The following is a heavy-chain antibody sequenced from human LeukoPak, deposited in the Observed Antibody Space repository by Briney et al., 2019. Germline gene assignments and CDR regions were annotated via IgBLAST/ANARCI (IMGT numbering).Heavy chain of an antibody. CDR1: GGSISSSSYY. Sequence: SETLSLTCTVSGGSISSSSYYWGWVRQPPGKGLEWIGSIYYSGSTYYNPSLKSRATISVDTSKNQFSLKLSSVTAADTAVYYCARDIRYSSGYYVPVYWGQGTLVTVSS. CDR3: ARDIRYSSGYYVPVY. J-gene: IGHJ4*02. D-gene: IGHD3-22*01. CDR2: IYYSGST. V-gene: IGHV4-39*02.